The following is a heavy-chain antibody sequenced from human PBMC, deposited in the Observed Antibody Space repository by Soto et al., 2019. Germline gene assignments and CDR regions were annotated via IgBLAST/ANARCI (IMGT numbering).Heavy chain of an antibody. CDR1: GYTFTSYY. V-gene: IGHV1-46*01. J-gene: IGHJ4*02. CDR3: ARVFDILTGWYYFDY. CDR2: INPSGGST. D-gene: IGHD3-9*01. Sequence: ASVKVSCKASGYTFTSYYMHWVRQAPGQGLEWMGIINPSGGSTSYAQKFQGRVTMTRDTSTSTVYMELSSLRSEDTAVYYCARVFDILTGWYYFDYWGQGTLVTVSS.